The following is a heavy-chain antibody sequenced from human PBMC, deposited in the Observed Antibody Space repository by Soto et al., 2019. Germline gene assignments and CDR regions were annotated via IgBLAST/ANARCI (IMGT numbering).Heavy chain of an antibody. CDR3: ARTGIAAAGPIPYHYYYYYGMDV. CDR1: GFTFSSYW. Sequence: GGSLRLSCAASGFTFSSYWMHWVRQAPGKGLVWVSRINSDGSSTSYADSVKGRFTISRDNAKNTLYLQMNSLRAEDTAVYYCARTGIAAAGPIPYHYYYYYGMDVWGQGTTVTVSS. J-gene: IGHJ6*02. D-gene: IGHD6-13*01. V-gene: IGHV3-74*01. CDR2: INSDGSST.